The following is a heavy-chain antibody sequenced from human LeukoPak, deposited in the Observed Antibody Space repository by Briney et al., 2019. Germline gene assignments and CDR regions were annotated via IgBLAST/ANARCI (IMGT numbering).Heavy chain of an antibody. Sequence: XQATGQRPEWMGWMSPNSGDTGYAQKFQDRVTMTRNTSISTAYMELSSLRSDDTAVYYCARGPPNWGYDYWGPGTLVTVSS. CDR3: ARGPPNWGYDY. CDR2: MSPNSGDT. D-gene: IGHD7-27*01. V-gene: IGHV1-8*01. J-gene: IGHJ4*02.